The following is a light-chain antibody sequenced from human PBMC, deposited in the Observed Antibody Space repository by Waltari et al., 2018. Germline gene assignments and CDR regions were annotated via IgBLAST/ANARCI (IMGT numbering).Light chain of an antibody. CDR2: DAS. CDR1: TGAVTTDHY. CDR3: LLFYGGART. J-gene: IGLJ2*01. Sequence: QAVVTQEPSLTVSPGGTVTLTCDSSTGAVTTDHYPYCFQQKPGQAPRTLICDASIKQSWTPARFSGSLVGGRAALTLSGAQPEDEADYYCLLFYGGARTFGGGTKLTVL. V-gene: IGLV7-46*01.